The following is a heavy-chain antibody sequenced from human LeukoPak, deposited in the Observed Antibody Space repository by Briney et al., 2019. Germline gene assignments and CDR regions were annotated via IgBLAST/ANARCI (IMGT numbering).Heavy chain of an antibody. CDR3: ASYYYGSGTKDYYYGMDV. Sequence: PGGSLRLSCAASGFTFSSYEMNWVRQAPGKGLQWVSYISSSGSTIYYAVSVMGRFTISRDNAKNSLYLKMNSLRAEDTAIYYCASYYYGSGTKDYYYGMDVWGQGTTVTVSS. J-gene: IGHJ6*02. V-gene: IGHV3-48*03. CDR2: ISSSGSTI. D-gene: IGHD3-10*01. CDR1: GFTFSSYE.